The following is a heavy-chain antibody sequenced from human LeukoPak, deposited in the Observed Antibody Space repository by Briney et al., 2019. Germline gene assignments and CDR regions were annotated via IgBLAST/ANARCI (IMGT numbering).Heavy chain of an antibody. J-gene: IGHJ4*02. D-gene: IGHD6-19*01. CDR2: ISSGSRTI. CDR3: ARDSVAVAGRWDFDY. Sequence: HPGGSLRLSCAASGFTGSHNYMSWVRQAPGKGLEWVSYISSGSRTIYYADSVKGRFTISRDNAKNSLYLQVNSLRAEDTAVYYCARDSVAVAGRWDFDYWGQGTLVTVSS. V-gene: IGHV3-48*01. CDR1: GFTGSHNY.